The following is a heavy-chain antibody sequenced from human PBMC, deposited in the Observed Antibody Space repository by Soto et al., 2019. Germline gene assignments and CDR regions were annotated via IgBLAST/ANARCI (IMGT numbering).Heavy chain of an antibody. CDR2: IYSCGST. D-gene: IGHD3-3*01. J-gene: IGHJ4*02. CDR1: GFTVDSNY. CDR3: ARANFWSEDY. Sequence: EVQLVESGGGLVQPGESLRLSCAASGFTVDSNYMNWVRQVPGKGLEWVSIIYSCGSTYYADSVKGRFTISRDNSKNTLYLQMNSLRAEDTAVYYCARANFWSEDYWGQGTLVTVSS. V-gene: IGHV3-66*01.